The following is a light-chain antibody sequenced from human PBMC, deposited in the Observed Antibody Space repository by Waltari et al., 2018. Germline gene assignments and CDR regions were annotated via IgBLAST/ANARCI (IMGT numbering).Light chain of an antibody. CDR1: QSLLQSDGKTY. CDR3: MQTTHWRS. CDR2: EVS. Sequence: EIVMTQTPLSLSVTPGQAASITCKSSQSLLQSDGKTYLYWYLQRAGQSPRLLIYEVSRRFSGVSERISGSGSGTDFTLTISRVETDDVGIYFCMQTTHWRSFGRGTKLEIK. V-gene: IGKV2-29*03. J-gene: IGKJ2*01.